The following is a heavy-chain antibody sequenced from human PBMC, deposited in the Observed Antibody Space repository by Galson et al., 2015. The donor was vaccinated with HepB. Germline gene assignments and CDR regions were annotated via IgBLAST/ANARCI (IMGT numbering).Heavy chain of an antibody. D-gene: IGHD3-10*01. V-gene: IGHV1-18*04. CDR3: ARDEVTMVRGSDAFDI. Sequence: SVKVSCKASGYTFTSYGISWVRQAPGQGLEWMGWISAYNGNTNYAQKLQGRVTMTTDTSTSTAYMELGSLRSDDTAVYYCARDEVTMVRGSDAFDIWGQGTMVTVSS. CDR2: ISAYNGNT. CDR1: GYTFTSYG. J-gene: IGHJ3*02.